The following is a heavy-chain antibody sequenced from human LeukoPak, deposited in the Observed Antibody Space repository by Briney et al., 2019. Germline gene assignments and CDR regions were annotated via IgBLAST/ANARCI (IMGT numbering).Heavy chain of an antibody. CDR1: GFTFSSYA. Sequence: GGSLRLSCAASGFTFSSYAMSWVRQAPGKGLEWVANIKHDAREKYYVDSVKGRFTISRDNARNSLYLQMNSLRAEDTALYYCARTAFPADYWGQGTLVTVSS. CDR2: IKHDAREK. CDR3: ARTAFPADY. J-gene: IGHJ4*02. V-gene: IGHV3-7*01. D-gene: IGHD2/OR15-2a*01.